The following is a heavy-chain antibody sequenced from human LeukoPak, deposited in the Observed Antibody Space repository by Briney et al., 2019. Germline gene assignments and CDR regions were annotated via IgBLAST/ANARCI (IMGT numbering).Heavy chain of an antibody. V-gene: IGHV1-46*01. Sequence: ASVKVSCKASGYTFTSYYMHWVRQAPGQGLEWMGIINPSGGSTSYAQKFQGRVTMTRDMSTSTVYMELSSLRSEDAAVYYCASSPGDYYYMDVWGKGTTVTVSS. CDR3: ASSPGDYYYMDV. CDR1: GYTFTSYY. J-gene: IGHJ6*03. D-gene: IGHD3-10*01. CDR2: INPSGGST.